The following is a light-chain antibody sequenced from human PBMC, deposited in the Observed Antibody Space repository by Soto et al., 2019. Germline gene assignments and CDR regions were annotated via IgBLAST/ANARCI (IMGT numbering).Light chain of an antibody. CDR1: QSVGSY. Sequence: EIVLTQSPATLSLSPGERATLSCKASQSVGSYMAWYQQRPGQVPRLLIYAASNRATGIPTRFSGSGSGTDFTLTISSLEAEDFAVYYCQQRRDWPVYSFGPGTKLEIK. CDR2: AAS. V-gene: IGKV3-11*01. CDR3: QQRRDWPVYS. J-gene: IGKJ2*03.